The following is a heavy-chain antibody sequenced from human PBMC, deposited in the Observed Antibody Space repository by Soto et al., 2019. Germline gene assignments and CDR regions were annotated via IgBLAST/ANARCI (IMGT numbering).Heavy chain of an antibody. V-gene: IGHV3-30*18. CDR1: GFTFSSYG. J-gene: IGHJ4*02. CDR3: ANSPDLVPAAPLDY. D-gene: IGHD2-2*01. Sequence: QVQLVESGGGVVQPGRSLRLSCAASGFTFSSYGMHWVRQAPGKGLEWVAVISYDGSNKYYADSVKGRFTISRDNSKNTLYLQMNSLRAEDTAVYYCANSPDLVPAAPLDYWGQGTLVTVSS. CDR2: ISYDGSNK.